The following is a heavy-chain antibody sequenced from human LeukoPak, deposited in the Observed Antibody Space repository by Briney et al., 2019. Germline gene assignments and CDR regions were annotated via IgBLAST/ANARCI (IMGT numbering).Heavy chain of an antibody. CDR1: GGTFSSYA. V-gene: IGHV1-69*13. CDR3: ARIVALGIAVAGTWWDYFDY. D-gene: IGHD6-19*01. J-gene: IGHJ4*02. CDR2: IIPIFGTA. Sequence: GASVTVSCKASGGTFSSYAISWVRQAPGQGLEWMGGIIPIFGTANYAQKFQGRVTITADESTSTAYMELRSLRSDDTAVYYCARIVALGIAVAGTWWDYFDYWGQGTLVTVSS.